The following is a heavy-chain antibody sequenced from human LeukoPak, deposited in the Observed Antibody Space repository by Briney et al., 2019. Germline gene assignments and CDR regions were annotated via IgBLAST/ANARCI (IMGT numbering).Heavy chain of an antibody. CDR2: IYWNDDK. V-gene: IGHV2-5*01. J-gene: IGHJ4*02. D-gene: IGHD3-10*01. Sequence: SGPTLLHPPPPLTLTCTFSGFSLSTSGVGVGWIRQPPGKALEWLALIYWNDDKRYSPSLKSRLTITKDTSKNQVVLTMTNMDPVDTATYYCAHLPGTAGSGYYFDYWGQGTLVTVSS. CDR3: AHLPGTAGSGYYFDY. CDR1: GFSLSTSGVG.